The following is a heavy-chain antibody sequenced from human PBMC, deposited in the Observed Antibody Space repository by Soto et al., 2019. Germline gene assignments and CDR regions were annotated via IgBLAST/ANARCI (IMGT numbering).Heavy chain of an antibody. Sequence: EVQLLESGGGLVQPGGCVRLSCAASGFTFSSYTMSWVRQAPGKGLEWVSAIGGSGISTYYADSVKGRFTISRDNSKNTLYLQMNSLRAEDTAIYYCTRGTYGGVFDYWGQGTLVTVSS. CDR3: TRGTYGGVFDY. CDR1: GFTFSSYT. D-gene: IGHD3-16*01. V-gene: IGHV3-23*01. CDR2: IGGSGIST. J-gene: IGHJ4*02.